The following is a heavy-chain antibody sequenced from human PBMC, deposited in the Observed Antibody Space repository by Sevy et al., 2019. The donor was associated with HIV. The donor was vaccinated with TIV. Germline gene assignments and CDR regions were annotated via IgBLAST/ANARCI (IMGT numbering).Heavy chain of an antibody. D-gene: IGHD4-17*01. CDR3: AKGPYGGNDFDH. V-gene: IGHV3-30*18. CDR1: GFTFSNYG. J-gene: IGHJ4*02. CDR2: ISNDGGYK. Sequence: GGSLRLSCAASGFTFSNYGMHWVRQAPGKGLEWVGVISNDGGYKNHGDSVKGQFTISRDNSDNTLYLQMNSLGAEDTGVYYCAKGPYGGNDFDHWGQGTLVTVSS.